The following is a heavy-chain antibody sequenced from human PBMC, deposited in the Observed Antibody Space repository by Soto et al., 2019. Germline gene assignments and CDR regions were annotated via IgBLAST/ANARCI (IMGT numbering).Heavy chain of an antibody. Sequence: ASVKVSCEASGYTFTSYGISWVRQAPGQGLEWMGWISAYNGNTNYAQKLQGRVTMTTDTSTSTAYMELRSLRSDDTDVYYCAREQPGRNWNYSFDYWGQGTMVTVSS. D-gene: IGHD1-7*01. CDR1: GYTFTSYG. J-gene: IGHJ4*02. CDR2: ISAYNGNT. V-gene: IGHV1-18*01. CDR3: AREQPGRNWNYSFDY.